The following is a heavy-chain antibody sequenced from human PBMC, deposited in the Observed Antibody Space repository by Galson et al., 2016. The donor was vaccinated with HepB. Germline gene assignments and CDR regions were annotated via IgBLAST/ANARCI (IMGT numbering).Heavy chain of an antibody. D-gene: IGHD4-17*01. Sequence: TLSLTCTVSGASISSGSYYWTWIRQAAGKGLEWIGRIYVTGSTDYSPSLQSRVTISIDTSTNQFSLRLKSVTAADTAVYYCARAEYGDYLDYWGQGTLVTVSS. CDR1: GASISSGSYY. V-gene: IGHV4-61*02. J-gene: IGHJ4*02. CDR2: IYVTGST. CDR3: ARAEYGDYLDY.